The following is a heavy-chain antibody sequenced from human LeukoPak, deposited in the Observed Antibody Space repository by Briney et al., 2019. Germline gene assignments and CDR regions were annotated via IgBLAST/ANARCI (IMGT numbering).Heavy chain of an antibody. J-gene: IGHJ3*02. CDR2: IYSGGST. CDR3: ARGGSYLSAFDI. CDR1: EFSVGSNY. D-gene: IGHD1-26*01. V-gene: IGHV3-66*01. Sequence: GGSLRLSCAASEFSVGSNYMTWVRQAPGKGLEWVSLIYSGGSTYYADSVKGRFTISRDNSKNTLYLQMNSLRAEDTAVYYCARGGSYLSAFDIWGQGPMVTVSS.